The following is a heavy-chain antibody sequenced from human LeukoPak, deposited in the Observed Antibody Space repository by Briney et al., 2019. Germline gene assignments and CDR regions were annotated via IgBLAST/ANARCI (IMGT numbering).Heavy chain of an antibody. J-gene: IGHJ4*02. CDR3: ARAFYDSSGYYSPLRY. CDR1: RGSISGFY. CDR2: IDYSGST. V-gene: IGHV4-39*07. D-gene: IGHD3-22*01. Sequence: SETLSLTCTASRGSISGFYWGWIRQPPGKGLEWIGSIDYSGSTYYNPSLKSRVTISVDTSKNQFSLELSSVTAADTAVYYCARAFYDSSGYYSPLRYWGQGTLVTVSS.